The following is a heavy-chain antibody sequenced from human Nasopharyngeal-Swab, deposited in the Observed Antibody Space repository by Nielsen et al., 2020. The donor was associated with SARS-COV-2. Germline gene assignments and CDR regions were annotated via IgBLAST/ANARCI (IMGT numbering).Heavy chain of an antibody. J-gene: IGHJ6*03. D-gene: IGHD1-26*01. V-gene: IGHV3-13*05. CDR2: IGIAGDP. CDR3: ARGGRGSQYYMDV. CDR1: GFTFSTYD. Sequence: GESLKISCAASGFTFSTYDMHWVRQVTGKGLEWVSAIGIAGDPYYAGSVKGRFTISRENAKNSLYLQMNSLGAGDTAVYYCARGGRGSQYYMDVWGKGTTVTVSS.